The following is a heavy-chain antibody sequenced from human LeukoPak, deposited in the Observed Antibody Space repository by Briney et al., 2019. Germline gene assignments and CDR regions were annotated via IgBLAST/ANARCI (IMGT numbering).Heavy chain of an antibody. J-gene: IGHJ6*02. Sequence: GGSLRLSCAASGFTVSSNCMSWVRQAPGKGLEWVSVIYSGGSTYYADSVKGRFTISRDNSKNTLYLQMNSLRAEDTAVYYCARDWRWKAVNYYYGMDVWGQGTTVTVSS. CDR2: IYSGGST. D-gene: IGHD4-23*01. CDR3: ARDWRWKAVNYYYGMDV. V-gene: IGHV3-66*02. CDR1: GFTVSSNC.